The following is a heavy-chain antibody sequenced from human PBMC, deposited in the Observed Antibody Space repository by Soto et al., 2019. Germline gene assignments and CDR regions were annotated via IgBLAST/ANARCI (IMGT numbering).Heavy chain of an antibody. CDR3: VSDRGYGHASVPYS. V-gene: IGHV3-30*03. CDR1: GFAFSNG. CDR2: ISYDGSLQ. Sequence: QAQLVESGGGVVQPGRSLRLSCAASGFAFSNGMHWFRQAPGTGLEWVAVISYDGSLQHYADSVKGRFTISRDNSKNMVLLQMSSLRAEDTAVYYCVSDRGYGHASVPYSWGQGTLFSVSA. D-gene: IGHD5-18*01. J-gene: IGHJ4*02.